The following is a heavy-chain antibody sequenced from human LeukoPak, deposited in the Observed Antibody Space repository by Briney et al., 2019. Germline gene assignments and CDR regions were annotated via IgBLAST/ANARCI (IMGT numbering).Heavy chain of an antibody. V-gene: IGHV1-18*01. CDR1: GYTFTSYG. CDR3: ARNNWFGESHLGVDY. Sequence: WASVKVSCKASGYTFTSYGISWVRQAPGQGLEWMGWISAYNGNTNYAQKLQGRVTMTTDTSTSTAYMELRSLRSDDTAVYYCARNNWFGESHLGVDYWGQGTLVTVSS. D-gene: IGHD3-10*01. CDR2: ISAYNGNT. J-gene: IGHJ4*02.